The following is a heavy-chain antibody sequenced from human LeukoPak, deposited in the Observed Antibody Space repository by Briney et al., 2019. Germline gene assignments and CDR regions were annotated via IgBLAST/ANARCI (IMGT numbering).Heavy chain of an antibody. Sequence: PSETLSLTCTVSGGSISSYYWSWIRQPPGKGLEWIGYIYYSGSTNYNPSLKSRVTISVDTSKNQFSLKLSSVTAADTAVYYCARGYYDILTGYYNRWFDPWGQGTLVTVSS. D-gene: IGHD3-9*01. V-gene: IGHV4-59*01. CDR1: GGSISSYY. CDR3: ARGYYDILTGYYNRWFDP. J-gene: IGHJ5*02. CDR2: IYYSGST.